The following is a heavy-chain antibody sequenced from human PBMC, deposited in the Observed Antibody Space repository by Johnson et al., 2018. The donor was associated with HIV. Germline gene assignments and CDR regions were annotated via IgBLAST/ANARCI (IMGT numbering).Heavy chain of an antibody. CDR2: VSYDGSNK. J-gene: IGHJ3*02. Sequence: QVQLVESGGGLVQPGGSLRLSCAASGFTFSNYAMGWVRQAPGKGLEWVAVVSYDGSNKYYADSVKGRFTISRDNAKNPLYLQMNSLRAGDTAVYYCARAGVGAGAFDIWGQGTMVTVSS. CDR1: GFTFSNYA. D-gene: IGHD1-26*01. CDR3: ARAGVGAGAFDI. V-gene: IGHV3-30*03.